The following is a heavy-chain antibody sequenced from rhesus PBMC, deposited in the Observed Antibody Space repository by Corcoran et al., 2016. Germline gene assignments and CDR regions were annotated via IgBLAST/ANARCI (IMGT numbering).Heavy chain of an antibody. CDR2: INPSNGNT. CDR3: ARGGVYGSRNWYFDL. J-gene: IGHJ2*01. D-gene: IGHD4-29*01. CDR1: GYTFTSYY. Sequence: QVQLVQSGAEVKKPGTSVKLSCKASGYTFTSYYINWVRQAPGQVLEWMGGINPSNGNTGCAKKVQGRVHMTRDSSTSKGDMELNRLGSEDTAVDYCARGGVYGSRNWYFDLWGPGTPITISS. V-gene: IGHV1-200*01.